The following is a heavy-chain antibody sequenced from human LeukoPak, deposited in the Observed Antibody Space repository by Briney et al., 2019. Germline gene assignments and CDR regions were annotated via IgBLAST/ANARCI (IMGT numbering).Heavy chain of an antibody. J-gene: IGHJ3*02. Sequence: SETLSLTCTVSGRSISSYYWSWIRQPPGKGLEWIGYIYYSGSTNYNPSLKSRVTISVDTSKNQFSLKLSSVTAADTAVYYCARDTNDAFDIWGQGTMVTVSS. D-gene: IGHD1-1*01. CDR3: ARDTNDAFDI. CDR2: IYYSGST. V-gene: IGHV4-59*01. CDR1: GRSISSYY.